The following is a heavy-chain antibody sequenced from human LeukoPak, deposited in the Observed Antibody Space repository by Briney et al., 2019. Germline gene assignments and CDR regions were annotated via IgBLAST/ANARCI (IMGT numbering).Heavy chain of an antibody. J-gene: IGHJ4*02. V-gene: IGHV1-69*06. CDR2: IIPIFGTA. Sequence: SVKVSCKASGGTFSSYAISWVRQAPGQGLEWMGGIIPIFGTANYAQKFQGRVTITADKSTSTAYMELSSLRSEDTAVYYCARSGSSSRCFDYWGQGTLVTVSS. D-gene: IGHD6-6*01. CDR3: ARSGSSSRCFDY. CDR1: GGTFSSYA.